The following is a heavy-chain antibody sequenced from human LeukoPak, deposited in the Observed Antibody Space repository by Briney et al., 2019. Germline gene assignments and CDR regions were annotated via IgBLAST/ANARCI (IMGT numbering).Heavy chain of an antibody. V-gene: IGHV4-59*01. CDR1: GGSISSYY. Sequence: SETLSLTCTVSGGSISSYYWSWIRQPPGKGLKWIGYIYYSGSTNYNPSLKSRVTISVDTSKSQFSLKLSSVTAADTAVYYCARVAVVVAAETTADAFDIWGQGTMVTVSS. CDR2: IYYSGST. D-gene: IGHD2-15*01. J-gene: IGHJ3*02. CDR3: ARVAVVVAAETTADAFDI.